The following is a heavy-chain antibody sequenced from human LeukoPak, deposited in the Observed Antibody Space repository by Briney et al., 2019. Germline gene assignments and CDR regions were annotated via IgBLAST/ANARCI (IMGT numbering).Heavy chain of an antibody. J-gene: IGHJ4*02. V-gene: IGHV4-4*07. CDR3: ARRDISSGWSFDY. Sequence: SETLSLTCTVSGGSISNYHWSWIRQPAGKGLEWIGQIHTSGSTNYNPPLKSRVTMSIDTTEDQVSLAIRSVTAADTAFYYCARRDISSGWSFDYWGQGTLVTVSS. CDR1: GGSISNYH. CDR2: IHTSGST. D-gene: IGHD6-19*01.